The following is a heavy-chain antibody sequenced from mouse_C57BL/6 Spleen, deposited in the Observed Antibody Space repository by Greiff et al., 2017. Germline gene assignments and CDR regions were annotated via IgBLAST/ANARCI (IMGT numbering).Heavy chain of an antibody. CDR2: IYPGSGST. CDR1: GYTFTSYW. V-gene: IGHV1-55*01. J-gene: IGHJ2*01. Sequence: QVQLQQPGAELVKPGASVKMSCKASGYTFTSYWINWVKQRPGQGLEWIGDIYPGSGSTNYNEKFKSKATLTVDTSSSTAYMQLSSLTSEDSAVYYCARTTTMVTTSFDYWGQGTTLTVSS. D-gene: IGHD2-2*01. CDR3: ARTTTMVTTSFDY.